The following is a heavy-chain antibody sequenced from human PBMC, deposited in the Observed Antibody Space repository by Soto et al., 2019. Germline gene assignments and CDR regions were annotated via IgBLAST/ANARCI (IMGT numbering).Heavy chain of an antibody. V-gene: IGHV1-18*01. CDR3: AGDPDSHYNDSHASSYP. CDR2: ISAYNGNT. CDR1: GYTFTSYG. D-gene: IGHD3-22*01. J-gene: IGHJ5*02. Sequence: ASVKVSCKASGYTFTSYGISWVRQAPGQGLEWMGWISAYNGNTNYAQKLQGRVTMTTDTSTSTAYMELRSLRSDDTAVYYCAGDPDSHYNDSHASSYPWGQGTLVTVSS.